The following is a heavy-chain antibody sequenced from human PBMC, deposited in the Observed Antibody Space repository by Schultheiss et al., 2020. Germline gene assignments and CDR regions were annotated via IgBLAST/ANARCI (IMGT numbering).Heavy chain of an antibody. D-gene: IGHD3-10*01. Sequence: SETLSLTCTVSGATFSNYYWAWIRQPPGKGLEWVGHISSVGTNSLNPSLKSRVALSVDTSKNQFSLKLSSLTAADTAVYYCARVDYTDSYYADYWGQGVLVTVSS. CDR3: ARVDYTDSYYADY. V-gene: IGHV4-4*07. CDR1: GATFSNYY. J-gene: IGHJ4*02. CDR2: ISSVGTN.